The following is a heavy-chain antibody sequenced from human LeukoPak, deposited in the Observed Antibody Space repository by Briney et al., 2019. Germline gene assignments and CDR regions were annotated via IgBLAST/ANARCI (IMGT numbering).Heavy chain of an antibody. J-gene: IGHJ4*02. V-gene: IGHV1-69*06. D-gene: IGHD6-13*01. Sequence: SVKVSCKASGGTFSSYAISWVRQAPGQGLEWMGGIIPIFGTANYAQKFQGRVTITADKSTSTAYMELSSLRSEDTAVYYCARIIAAADYYFDYWGQGTLVTVSS. CDR3: ARIIAAADYYFDY. CDR1: GGTFSSYA. CDR2: IIPIFGTA.